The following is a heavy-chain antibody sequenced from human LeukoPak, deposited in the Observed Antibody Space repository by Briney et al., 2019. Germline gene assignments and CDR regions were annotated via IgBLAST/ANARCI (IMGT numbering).Heavy chain of an antibody. J-gene: IGHJ3*02. CDR2: IIPILGIA. CDR3: ARGILGYCSSTSCYSGAFDI. D-gene: IGHD2-2*01. Sequence: SVKVSRKASGGTFSSYTISWVRQAPGQGLEWMGRIIPILGIANYAQKFQGRVTITADKSTSTAYMELSSLRSEDTAVYYCARGILGYCSSTSCYSGAFDIWGQGTMVTISS. CDR1: GGTFSSYT. V-gene: IGHV1-69*02.